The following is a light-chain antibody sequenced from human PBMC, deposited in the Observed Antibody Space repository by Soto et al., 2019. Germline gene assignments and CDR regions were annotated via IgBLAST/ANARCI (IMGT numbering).Light chain of an antibody. Sequence: DIQLTQSPSFLSASVGDRVTITCRASQGISSYLAWYQQKPGKAPKLLIYAASTLQSGVPSRFSGSGYGTEFTRTISSLQPEDFATYYCQQLNSYRFTFGPGTKVAIK. CDR2: AAS. V-gene: IGKV1-9*01. CDR1: QGISSY. CDR3: QQLNSYRFT. J-gene: IGKJ3*01.